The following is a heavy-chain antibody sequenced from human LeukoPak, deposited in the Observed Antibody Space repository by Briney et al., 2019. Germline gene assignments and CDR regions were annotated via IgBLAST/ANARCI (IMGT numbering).Heavy chain of an antibody. CDR1: GFTFSSYA. Sequence: GGSLRLSCAASGFTFSSYAMSWVRQAPGKGLEWVSAISGSGGSTYYADSVKGRFTISRDNSKNTLYLQMNSLRAKDTAVYYCAKVAAYCGGDCYIFDYWGQGTLVTVSS. J-gene: IGHJ4*02. V-gene: IGHV3-23*01. D-gene: IGHD2-21*02. CDR3: AKVAAYCGGDCYIFDY. CDR2: ISGSGGST.